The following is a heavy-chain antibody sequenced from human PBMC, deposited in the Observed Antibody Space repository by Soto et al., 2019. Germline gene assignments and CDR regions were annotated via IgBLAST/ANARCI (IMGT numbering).Heavy chain of an antibody. CDR2: MNPNSGNT. J-gene: IGHJ4*02. V-gene: IGHV1-8*01. Sequence: GASVKVSCKASGYTFTSYDINWVRQATGQGLEWMGWMNPNSGNTGYAQRFQGRVTMTRNTSISTAYMELSSLRSEDTAVYYCARAGSSYDYIWGSYRYYDFDYWGQGTLVTVSS. CDR1: GYTFTSYD. D-gene: IGHD3-16*02. CDR3: ARAGSSYDYIWGSYRYYDFDY.